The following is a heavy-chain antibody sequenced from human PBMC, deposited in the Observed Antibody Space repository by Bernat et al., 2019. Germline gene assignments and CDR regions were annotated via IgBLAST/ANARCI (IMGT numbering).Heavy chain of an antibody. D-gene: IGHD3-10*01. V-gene: IGHV3-23*01. Sequence: EVQLLESGGGLVQPGGSLRLSCAASGFTFSSYVMSWVRHAPGKGLEWVSAISTSGSSTYYADSVKGRFTISRDNSKNTLYMQVNRLRDEDTAVYYCAKELGMVQGIIPLDYWGQGTLVTVSS. CDR2: ISTSGSST. CDR1: GFTFSSYV. CDR3: AKELGMVQGIIPLDY. J-gene: IGHJ4*02.